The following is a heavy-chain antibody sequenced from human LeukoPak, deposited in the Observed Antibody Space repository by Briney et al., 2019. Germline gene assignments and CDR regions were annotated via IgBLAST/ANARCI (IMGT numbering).Heavy chain of an antibody. D-gene: IGHD2-21*02. CDR2: IRYDGSNK. J-gene: IGHJ4*02. CDR3: AKEMTEGLYYFDY. V-gene: IGHV3-30*02. CDR1: GFTFSSYG. Sequence: GGSLRLSCAASGFTFSSYGMHWVRQAPGKGLEWVAFIRYDGSNKYYADSVKGRFTISRDNSKNTLYLQMNSLRAEDTAVYYCAKEMTEGLYYFDYWGQGTLVTVSS.